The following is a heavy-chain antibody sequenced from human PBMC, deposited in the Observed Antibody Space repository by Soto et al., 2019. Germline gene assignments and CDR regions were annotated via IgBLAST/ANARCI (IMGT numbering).Heavy chain of an antibody. CDR2: MNPNTGNS. J-gene: IGHJ4*02. D-gene: IGHD1-1*01. Sequence: QVQLVQSGAEVRKPGASVKVSCEASGYTFTSYDIYWVRQATGQGLEWMGWMNPNTGNSGYAQKFQGRVTMTSDTSISTAHMELSSLRSEDTAVYYCARRAETNGWNSFGADMYYFDFWGQGTLVTVSS. CDR1: GYTFTSYD. CDR3: ARRAETNGWNSFGADMYYFDF. V-gene: IGHV1-8*01.